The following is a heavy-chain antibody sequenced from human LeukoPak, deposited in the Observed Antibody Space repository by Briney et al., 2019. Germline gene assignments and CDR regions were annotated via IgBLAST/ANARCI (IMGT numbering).Heavy chain of an antibody. D-gene: IGHD3-22*01. CDR2: INPNNGDT. V-gene: IGHV1-2*02. CDR3: ARDQVVPTSPFRGHDPPY. CDR1: GYTFTDYF. Sequence: ASVKVSCKASGYTFTDYFMHWVRQAPGQGLEWMGWINPNNGDTKYAQKFQGRVTMTSDTSISTVYMALSSLRSDDTAVYFCARDQVVPTSPFRGHDPPYWGQGTLVAVSS. J-gene: IGHJ4*02.